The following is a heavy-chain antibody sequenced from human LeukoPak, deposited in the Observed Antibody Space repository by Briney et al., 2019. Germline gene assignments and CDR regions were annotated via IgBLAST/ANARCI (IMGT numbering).Heavy chain of an antibody. Sequence: SETLSLTCTVSGGSISSYYWSWIRQPPGKGLEWSGYIYYSGSTNYNPSLKSRVTISVDTSKNQFSLKLSSVTAADTAVYYCARSFLEWLSYGMDVWGQGTTVTVSS. D-gene: IGHD3-3*01. V-gene: IGHV4-59*08. J-gene: IGHJ6*02. CDR1: GGSISSYY. CDR3: ARSFLEWLSYGMDV. CDR2: IYYSGST.